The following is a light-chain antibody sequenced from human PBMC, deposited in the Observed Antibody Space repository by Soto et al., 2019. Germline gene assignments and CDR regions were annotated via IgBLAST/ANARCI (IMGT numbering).Light chain of an antibody. CDR3: SSYTTSTSFIL. CDR2: EVS. CDR1: SSDIGNYDF. V-gene: IGLV2-14*01. Sequence: QSVLTQPASVSGSPGQSITISCTGTSSDIGNYDFVSWYQQVPGTAPKAMIYEVSSRPSGVSNRFSGSKSGNTASLTISGLQAEDEAYYYCSSYTTSTSFILFGGATKVTAL. J-gene: IGLJ2*01.